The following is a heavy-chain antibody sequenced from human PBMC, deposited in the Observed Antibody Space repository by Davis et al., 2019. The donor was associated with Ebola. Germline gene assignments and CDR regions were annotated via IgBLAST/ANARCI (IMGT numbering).Heavy chain of an antibody. CDR3: ARDPPYDQGYDY. V-gene: IGHV6-1*01. Sequence: SQTLSLTCAISWDSVSSNTAAWNWIRQSPSRGLEWLGRTYYRSKWYVDYAVSVKSRITINSDTSKNQFSLQLTSVTPEDTAVYYCARDPPYDQGYDYWGQGTLVTVSS. D-gene: IGHD3-22*01. CDR1: WDSVSSNTAA. J-gene: IGHJ4*02. CDR2: TYYRSKWYV.